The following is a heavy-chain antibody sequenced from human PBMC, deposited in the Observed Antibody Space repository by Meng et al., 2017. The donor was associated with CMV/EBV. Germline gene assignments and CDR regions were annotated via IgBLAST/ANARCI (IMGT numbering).Heavy chain of an antibody. CDR2: ISSSGSTI. CDR1: GFTFSSYE. J-gene: IGHJ4*02. D-gene: IGHD6-6*01. Sequence: GGSVRLSCAASGFTFSSYEMNWVRQAPGKGLEWVSYISSSGSTIYYADSVKGRFTISRDNAKNSLYLQMNSLRAEDTAVYYCAREYSSSSVFDYWGQGTLVTVSS. CDR3: AREYSSSSVFDY. V-gene: IGHV3-48*03.